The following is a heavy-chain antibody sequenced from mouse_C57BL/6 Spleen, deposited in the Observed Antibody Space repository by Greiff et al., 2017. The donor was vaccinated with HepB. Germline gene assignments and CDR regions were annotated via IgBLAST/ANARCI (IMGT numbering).Heavy chain of an antibody. J-gene: IGHJ2*01. V-gene: IGHV1-64*01. CDR2: IHPNSGST. Sequence: VQLQQPGTELVKPGASVKLSCKASGYTFTSYWMHWVKQRPGQGLEWIGMIHPNSGSTNYNEKFKSKATLTVAKSSSTAYMQLSSLTSEDSAVYYCASSLVPSYFDYWGQGTTLTVSS. CDR1: GYTFTSYW. D-gene: IGHD5-1*01. CDR3: ASSLVPSYFDY.